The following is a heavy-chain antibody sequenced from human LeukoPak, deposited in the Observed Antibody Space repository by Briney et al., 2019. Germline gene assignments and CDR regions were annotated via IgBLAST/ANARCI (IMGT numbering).Heavy chain of an antibody. Sequence: GASVKVSCKASGYTFTSYGISWVRQAPGQGLEWMGWISAYNGNTNYAQKLQGRVTMTTDTSTSTAYMELRSLRSDDTAVYYCARVWAYYDSSGYYGNWFDPWGQGTLVTVSS. V-gene: IGHV1-18*01. CDR2: ISAYNGNT. CDR3: ARVWAYYDSSGYYGNWFDP. D-gene: IGHD3-22*01. CDR1: GYTFTSYG. J-gene: IGHJ5*02.